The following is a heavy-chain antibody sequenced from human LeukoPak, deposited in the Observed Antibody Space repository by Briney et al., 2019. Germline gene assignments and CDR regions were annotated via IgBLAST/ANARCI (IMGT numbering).Heavy chain of an antibody. CDR3: VCPESGYSHGYGY. J-gene: IGHJ4*02. CDR2: ISDNGGST. Sequence: PGGSLRLSCSASGFXFSSYPIHWVRQSPGKGLEYVSAISDNGGSTFYADSVKGRFTISRDNSKNTLYLQMRSLRAEDTALYYCVCPESGYSHGYGYWGQGTLVTVSS. CDR1: GFXFSSYP. D-gene: IGHD5-18*01. V-gene: IGHV3-64D*09.